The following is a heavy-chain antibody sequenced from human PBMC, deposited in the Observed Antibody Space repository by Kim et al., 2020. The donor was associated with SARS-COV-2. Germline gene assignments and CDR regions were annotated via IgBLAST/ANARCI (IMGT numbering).Heavy chain of an antibody. D-gene: IGHD5-18*01. J-gene: IGHJ5*02. V-gene: IGHV4-59*01. Sequence: SETLSLTCTVSGGSISSYYWSWIRQPPGKGLEWIGYIYYSGSTNYNPSLKSRVTISVDTSKNQFSLKLSSVTAADTAVYYCARDPGGDLQLQFDPWGQGTLVTVSS. CDR2: IYYSGST. CDR3: ARDPGGDLQLQFDP. CDR1: GGSISSYY.